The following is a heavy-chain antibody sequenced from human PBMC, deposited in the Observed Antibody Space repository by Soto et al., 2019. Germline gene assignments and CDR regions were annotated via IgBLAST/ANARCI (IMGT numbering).Heavy chain of an antibody. J-gene: IGHJ5*02. CDR1: GFTFSSYG. CDR3: AKSDSGYYYNWFDP. D-gene: IGHD3-22*01. Sequence: PGGSLRLSCGASGFTFSSYGMHWVRQAPGKGLEWVAVISYDGSNKYYADSVKGRFTISRDNYKNTLYLKMNSLRDEDTAVYYCAKSDSGYYYNWFDPWGQGT. V-gene: IGHV3-30*18. CDR2: ISYDGSNK.